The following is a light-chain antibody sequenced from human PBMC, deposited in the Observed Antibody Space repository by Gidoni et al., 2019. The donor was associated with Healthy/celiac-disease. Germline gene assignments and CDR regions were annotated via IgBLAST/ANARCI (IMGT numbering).Light chain of an antibody. CDR3: NSRDSSGNLVV. Sequence: SSELTQDPAVSVALGQTFRITCQGDSLRSYYASWYQQKPGQAPVLVIYGKNNRPSGIPDRFSGSSSGNTASLTITGAQAEDEADYYCNSRDSSGNLVVFGGGTKLT. CDR1: SLRSYY. V-gene: IGLV3-19*01. J-gene: IGLJ2*01. CDR2: GKN.